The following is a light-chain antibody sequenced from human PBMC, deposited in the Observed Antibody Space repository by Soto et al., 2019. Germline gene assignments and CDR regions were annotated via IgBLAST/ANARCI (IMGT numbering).Light chain of an antibody. J-gene: IGKJ5*01. CDR2: GAS. V-gene: IGKV3-20*01. CDR3: QHYQSGHPIT. Sequence: EILLTQSPDTLSLSPGERATLSCRAAQSVGTRLAWYQHKTGQAPRLLISGASSRATGIPDRFTGSGSETSFTLTISRLEPEDFALYYCQHYQSGHPITFGQGTR. CDR1: QSVGTR.